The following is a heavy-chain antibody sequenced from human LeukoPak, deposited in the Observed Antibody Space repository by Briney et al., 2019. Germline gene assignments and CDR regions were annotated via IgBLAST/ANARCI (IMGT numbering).Heavy chain of an antibody. D-gene: IGHD3-16*01. V-gene: IGHV4-61*08. J-gene: IGHJ4*02. CDR2: IYYSGST. Sequence: PSETLSLTCTVSGGSISSGGYYWSWIRQPPGKGLEWIGYIYYSGSTNYNPSLKSRVTISVDTSKNQFSLKLSSVTAADTAVYYCARSKGELWPERYFDYWGQGTLVTVSS. CDR3: ARSKGELWPERYFDY. CDR1: GGSISSGGYY.